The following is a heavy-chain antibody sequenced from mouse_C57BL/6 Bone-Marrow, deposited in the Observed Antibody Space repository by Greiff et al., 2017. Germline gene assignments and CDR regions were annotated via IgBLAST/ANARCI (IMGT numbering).Heavy chain of an antibody. J-gene: IGHJ1*03. V-gene: IGHV1-42*01. Sequence: VQLQQSGPELVKPGASVTISCKASGYSFTSYYITWVKHRPAQSLEWIGEIKPSTGSTNYNKKFKNKATLTVDKASSTAYMQLNRLTSEDSAVYYCARCDYEWYFDVWGTGTTVTVSS. CDR1: GYSFTSYY. D-gene: IGHD2-4*01. CDR3: ARCDYEWYFDV. CDR2: IKPSTGST.